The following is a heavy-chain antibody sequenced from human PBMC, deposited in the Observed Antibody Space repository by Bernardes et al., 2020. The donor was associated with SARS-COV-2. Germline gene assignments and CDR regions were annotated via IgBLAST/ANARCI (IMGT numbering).Heavy chain of an antibody. CDR1: GFTFSNYG. CDR2: ISYDGNNK. CDR3: AIGGVAGTDSFAF. Sequence: GGSLRLSCVGSGFTFSNYGMHWVRQAPGKGLEWVTTISYDGNNKYYGDSVKGRFTISKDNSQNTLFLQMNSLRGDDTADYFCAIGGVAGTDSFAFWGQGTLVTVSS. D-gene: IGHD1-1*01. V-gene: IGHV3-30*03. J-gene: IGHJ4*02.